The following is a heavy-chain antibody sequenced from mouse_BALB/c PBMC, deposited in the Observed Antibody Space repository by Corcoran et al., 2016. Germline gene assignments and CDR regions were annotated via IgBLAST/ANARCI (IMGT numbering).Heavy chain of an antibody. CDR1: GYSFTGYY. J-gene: IGHJ3*01. CDR3: ARGITKAFAY. V-gene: IGHV1-26*01. D-gene: IGHD1-2*01. CDR2: INPYNGAT. Sequence: EVQLQQSGPELVKPGASVKISCKASGYSFTGYYMHWVKQSHVKSLEWIGRINPYNGATSYNQNFKDKASLTVDKSSSTAYMELHSLTSEDSAVYYCARGITKAFAYWGQGTLVTVSA.